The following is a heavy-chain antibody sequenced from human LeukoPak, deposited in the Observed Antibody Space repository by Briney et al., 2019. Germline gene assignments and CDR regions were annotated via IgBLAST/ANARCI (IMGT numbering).Heavy chain of an antibody. CDR1: GYSITSGYN. J-gene: IGHJ4*02. CDR2: IYHSGSA. Sequence: SETLSLTCTVSGYSITSGYNWAWIRQPPGKVLEWIGSIYHSGSAYYNPSLKSRVTISVDPSKNQFSLKLSSVTAADTAVYYCVRYCSSTTCYTRAVDYWGQGTLVTVSS. V-gene: IGHV4-38-2*02. CDR3: VRYCSSTTCYTRAVDY. D-gene: IGHD2-2*02.